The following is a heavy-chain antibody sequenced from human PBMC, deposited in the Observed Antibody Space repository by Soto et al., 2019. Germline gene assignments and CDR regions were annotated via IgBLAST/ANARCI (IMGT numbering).Heavy chain of an antibody. V-gene: IGHV3-74*01. Sequence: GGSLRLSCAASGFTFSDYWIHWVRQAPGKGLVWVSRIRGDGNSINYADFVRGRFIISRDNAKNTLYLQMSSLTVEDTAVYYGARGVRGHYGSDVWGQGTMVTVSS. CDR2: IRGDGNSI. CDR1: GFTFSDYW. CDR3: ARGVRGHYGSDV. D-gene: IGHD3-10*01. J-gene: IGHJ3*01.